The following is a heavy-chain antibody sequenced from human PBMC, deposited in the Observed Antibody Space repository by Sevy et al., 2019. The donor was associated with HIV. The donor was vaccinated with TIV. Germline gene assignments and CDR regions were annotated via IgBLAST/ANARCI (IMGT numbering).Heavy chain of an antibody. J-gene: IGHJ4*02. CDR1: AINIRDYW. CDR2: INQDGSKI. V-gene: IGHV3-7*02. Sequence: GGSLRLSCEASAINIRDYWMNWVRQAPGKGLEWVANINQDGSKIYYAESVKGRFTISKDSDKNSVFLQMPSLRAEDTAVYYCVKDIQLAASYWGQGMLVTVSS. D-gene: IGHD2-15*01. CDR3: VKDIQLAASY.